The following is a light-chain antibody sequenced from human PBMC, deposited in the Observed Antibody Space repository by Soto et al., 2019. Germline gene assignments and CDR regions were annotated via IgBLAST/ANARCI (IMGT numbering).Light chain of an antibody. CDR1: QSVSTN. CDR2: GAS. Sequence: EIVMTQSPATLYVSPGERAILSCRASQSVSTNLAWYQQKPGQAPRLLIVGASSRAPGITVRLSGSGSGRQFTLTISGLQSEECAVYHCHHYNDGPGGTFRQGTEVGIK. V-gene: IGKV3-15*01. J-gene: IGKJ1*01. CDR3: HHYNDGPGGT.